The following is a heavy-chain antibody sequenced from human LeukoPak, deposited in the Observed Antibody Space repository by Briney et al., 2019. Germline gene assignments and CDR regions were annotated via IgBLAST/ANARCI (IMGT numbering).Heavy chain of an antibody. J-gene: IGHJ3*01. V-gene: IGHV7-4-1*02. CDR2: IKASTGNP. Sequence: ASVKVSCKASGYIFTNHAMNWVRQAPGQGLEWMGYIKASTGNPTYAQGFTGRFAFSLDTSVSTAYLQINNLKTEDTAVYYCARDQDVMVRGDVWGQGTMVTVSS. D-gene: IGHD3-10*01. CDR3: ARDQDVMVRGDV. CDR1: GYIFTNHA.